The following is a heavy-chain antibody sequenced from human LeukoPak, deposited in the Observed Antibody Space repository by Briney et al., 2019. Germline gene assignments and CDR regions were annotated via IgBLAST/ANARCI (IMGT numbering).Heavy chain of an antibody. CDR3: ARVNEAVAGTDY. D-gene: IGHD6-19*01. V-gene: IGHV3-21*01. CDR2: ISSSSSYI. CDR1: GFTINSYR. Sequence: PGGSLRLTCAASGFTINSYRMNWVRQAPGKGLDWVSSISSSSSYIYYADSVKDRFTISRDNAKNSLYLQMNSLRAEDTAVYYCARVNEAVAGTDYWGQGTLVTVSS. J-gene: IGHJ4*02.